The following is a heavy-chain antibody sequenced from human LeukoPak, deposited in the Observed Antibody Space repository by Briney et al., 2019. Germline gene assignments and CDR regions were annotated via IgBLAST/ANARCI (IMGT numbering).Heavy chain of an antibody. CDR3: ARDSYGAYLYFVY. CDR2: MYSDGSTQ. CDR1: GFIFSNCG. Sequence: GGSLRLSCAASGFIFSNCGMHWVRQAPGKGLEWVAVMYSDGSTQYYADSVKGRFTISRDNSKTRLYLQMTSLRAEDTAVYYCARDSYGAYLYFVYWGQGTLVTVSS. D-gene: IGHD4/OR15-4a*01. V-gene: IGHV3-33*01. J-gene: IGHJ4*02.